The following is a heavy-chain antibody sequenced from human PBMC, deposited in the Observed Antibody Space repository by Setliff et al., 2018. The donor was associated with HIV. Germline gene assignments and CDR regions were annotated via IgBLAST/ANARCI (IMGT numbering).Heavy chain of an antibody. D-gene: IGHD2-2*01. CDR2: VYNSGTT. Sequence: SETLSLTCTVSGGSISSYFWSWIRQPPGKRLEWIGHVYNSGTTDYNPSLKSRVTISVDTSKNQFSLKLNSVTAADTAVYFCARAPRGVGSSSHFDYWGQGTLVTVSS. V-gene: IGHV4-59*01. CDR3: ARAPRGVGSSSHFDY. J-gene: IGHJ4*02. CDR1: GGSISSYF.